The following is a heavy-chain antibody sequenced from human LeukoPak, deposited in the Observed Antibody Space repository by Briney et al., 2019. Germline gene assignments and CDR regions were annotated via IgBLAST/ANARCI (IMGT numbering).Heavy chain of an antibody. CDR1: GGSISTSNW. CDR3: ARGDGGSRWYSWFDP. V-gene: IGHV4-4*02. Sequence: SGTLSLTCAVSGGSISTSNWWSWVRQPPGKGLEWIGEIYHSGSTNYNPSLKSRVTISVDKSKNQFSLKLSSVTAADTAVYYCARGDGGSRWYSWFDPWGQGTLVTVSS. J-gene: IGHJ5*02. D-gene: IGHD6-13*01. CDR2: IYHSGST.